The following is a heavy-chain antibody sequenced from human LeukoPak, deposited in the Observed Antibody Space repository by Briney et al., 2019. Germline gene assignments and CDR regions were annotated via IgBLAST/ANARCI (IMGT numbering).Heavy chain of an antibody. J-gene: IGHJ4*02. Sequence: SETLSLTCTVSGGSISSYYWSWIRQPPGKGLEWIGYIYYSGSTNYNPSLKSRVTISVDTSKNQFSLKLSSVTAADAAVYYCARRTVATDLFDYWGQGTLVTVSS. D-gene: IGHD5-12*01. CDR1: GGSISSYY. V-gene: IGHV4-59*08. CDR3: ARRTVATDLFDY. CDR2: IYYSGST.